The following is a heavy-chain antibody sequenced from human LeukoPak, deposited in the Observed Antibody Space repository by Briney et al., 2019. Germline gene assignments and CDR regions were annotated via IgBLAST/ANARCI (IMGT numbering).Heavy chain of an antibody. V-gene: IGHV3-21*01. CDR1: GFTFSSYS. CDR3: ARVSSGSDAFDI. D-gene: IGHD6-19*01. CDR2: ISSSSSYI. J-gene: IGHJ3*02. Sequence: GSLRLSCAASGFTFSSYSMNWVRQAPGKGLGWVSSISSSSSYIYYADSVKGRFTISRDNAKNSLYLQMNSLRAEDTAVYYCARVSSGSDAFDIWGQGTMVTVSS.